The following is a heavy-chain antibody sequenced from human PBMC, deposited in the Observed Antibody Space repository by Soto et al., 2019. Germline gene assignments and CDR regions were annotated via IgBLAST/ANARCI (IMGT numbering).Heavy chain of an antibody. CDR3: VRNWRYYGGDYYYGMDA. CDR2: IYWDDDE. V-gene: IGHV2-5*02. CDR1: GFSLNTSRVG. D-gene: IGHD3-10*01. Sequence: ITLKESGPTLVKPTQTLTLTCSFSGFSLNTSRVGVGWVRQPRGKAMEWLALIYWDDDERYRPSLRSRLNITKDTINNQVVLTMTNMDPADTATYYCVRNWRYYGGDYYYGMDAWGQGTTVTVSS. J-gene: IGHJ6*02.